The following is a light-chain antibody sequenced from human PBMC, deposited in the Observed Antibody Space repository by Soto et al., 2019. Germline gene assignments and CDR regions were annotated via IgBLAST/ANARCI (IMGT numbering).Light chain of an antibody. Sequence: QSALTQPASVSGSPGQSITISCTGTSSDVGSYHLVSWYQQHPGKAPKLMIYEVSKRPSGVSNRFSGSKSGNTASLTSSGLQAEDEADYYCCSYAGSSTWVFGGGTKLTVL. CDR1: SSDVGSYHL. CDR3: CSYAGSSTWV. CDR2: EVS. V-gene: IGLV2-23*02. J-gene: IGLJ3*02.